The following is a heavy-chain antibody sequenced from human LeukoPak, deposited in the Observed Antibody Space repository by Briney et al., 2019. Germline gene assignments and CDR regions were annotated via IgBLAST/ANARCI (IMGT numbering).Heavy chain of an antibody. Sequence: GGSLRLSCAASGFAFKSYGMTWVRQVPGKGLEWVSSITGAGSSTKYADSVSGRFTISRDNSKNTLSLQMTGLRAEDTAVYYCARKVAVAMDLDYWGQGTLVTVSS. D-gene: IGHD5-18*01. J-gene: IGHJ4*02. CDR3: ARKVAVAMDLDY. CDR2: ITGAGSST. V-gene: IGHV3-23*01. CDR1: GFAFKSYG.